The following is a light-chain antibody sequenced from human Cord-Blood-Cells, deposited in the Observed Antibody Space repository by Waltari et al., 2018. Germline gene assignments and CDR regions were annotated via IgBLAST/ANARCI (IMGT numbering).Light chain of an antibody. V-gene: IGLV1-47*01. J-gene: IGLJ1*01. CDR2: RNN. Sequence: QSVLTQPPSASGTPGQRVTISCSGSRSNTGRKYVYWYQQLPGTAPKLLIYRNNQRPSGVPDRFSGSKSGTSASLAISGLRSEDEADYYCAAWDDSLSGYVFGTGTKVTVL. CDR1: RSNTGRKY. CDR3: AAWDDSLSGYV.